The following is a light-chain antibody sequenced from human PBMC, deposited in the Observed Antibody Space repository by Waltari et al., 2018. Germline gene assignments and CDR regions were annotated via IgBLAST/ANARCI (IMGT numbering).Light chain of an antibody. CDR1: QSIGTS. V-gene: IGKV6D-21*02. Sequence: EIVLTQSPDFQSVTPKEKVTITCRASQSIGTSVHWYQQKPDQSPKLIIKYASQSISGVPSRFSGSGSGTGFTFSINSLEAEDAAVYYCHQSNGLPRTFGQGTKVEIK. CDR2: YAS. CDR3: HQSNGLPRT. J-gene: IGKJ1*01.